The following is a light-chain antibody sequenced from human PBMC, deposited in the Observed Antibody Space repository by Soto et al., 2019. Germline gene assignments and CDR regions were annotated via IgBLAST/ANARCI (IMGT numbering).Light chain of an antibody. V-gene: IGKV3-20*01. CDR3: QQYGSSPVT. J-gene: IGKJ5*01. CDR1: QSVSSNF. CDR2: GVS. Sequence: EIVLTQSPGTLSLSPGEGATLSCRASQSVSSNFLAWYQQKPGQSPRLLIYGVSSRATAIPDRFSGSGSGTDFSLTISSLEPGDLAVYYCQQYGSSPVTFGQGTRLEIK.